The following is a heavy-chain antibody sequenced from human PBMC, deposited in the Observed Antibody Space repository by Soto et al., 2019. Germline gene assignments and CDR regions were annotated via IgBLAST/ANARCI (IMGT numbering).Heavy chain of an antibody. D-gene: IGHD3-16*01. Sequence: PGESLKISCQASGYIFTSNWIGWVRQIPGKGLEWRGIIYPGDSETRYGPSFQGRVTISADRSLNTVYLQWTSLKVSDTAMYYCARLVDSWGEPHYFDSWGQGTMVTVSS. CDR2: IYPGDSET. J-gene: IGHJ4*02. V-gene: IGHV5-51*01. CDR3: ARLVDSWGEPHYFDS. CDR1: GYIFTSNW.